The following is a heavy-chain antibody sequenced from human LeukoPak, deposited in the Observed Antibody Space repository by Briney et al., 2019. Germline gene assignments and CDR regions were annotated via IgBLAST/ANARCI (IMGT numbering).Heavy chain of an antibody. CDR1: GYSFTSYW. J-gene: IGHJ4*02. D-gene: IGHD2-15*01. Sequence: GESLKISCKGSGYSFTSYWISWGPQMPGKGVEGGGRLDPSDSYTNYSPSFEGHVTILDDKSLSTAYLQWSSLKASDPALYYCARRYCSGGSCYSGWGQGTLVTVSS. CDR2: LDPSDSYT. CDR3: ARRYCSGGSCYSG. V-gene: IGHV5-10-1*01.